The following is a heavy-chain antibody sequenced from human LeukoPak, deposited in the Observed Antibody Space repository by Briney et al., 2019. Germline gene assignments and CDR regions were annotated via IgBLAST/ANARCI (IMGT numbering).Heavy chain of an antibody. CDR2: IAGTSNTI. V-gene: IGHV3-11*01. Sequence: GESLTLSCAASGFTFGDYYLSWIRHPPGKGLEWISYIAGTSNTIDYAGSVKGRFTISRDNVKNSLFMQMSSLRAEETAVYYCARVVPYDRNANHHWYLDLWGRGTLVTVYS. D-gene: IGHD3-22*01. CDR3: ARVVPYDRNANHHWYLDL. J-gene: IGHJ2*01. CDR1: GFTFGDYY.